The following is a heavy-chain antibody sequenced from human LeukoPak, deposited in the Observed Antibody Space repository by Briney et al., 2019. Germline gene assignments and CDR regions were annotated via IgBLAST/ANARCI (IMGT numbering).Heavy chain of an antibody. Sequence: SETLSLTCTVSGGSISSYYWSWIRQPPGKGLEWIGYIYYSGSTNYNPSLKSRVTISVDTSKNQFSLKLSSVTAADTAVYYCARDRGYSGYDWFDYWGQGTLVTVSS. D-gene: IGHD5-12*01. CDR2: IYYSGST. CDR3: ARDRGYSGYDWFDY. CDR1: GGSISSYY. J-gene: IGHJ4*02. V-gene: IGHV4-59*01.